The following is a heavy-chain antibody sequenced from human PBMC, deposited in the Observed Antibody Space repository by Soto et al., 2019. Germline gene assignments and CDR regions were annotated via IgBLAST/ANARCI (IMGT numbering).Heavy chain of an antibody. V-gene: IGHV3-48*02. CDR3: AREDVTNGYYFSDY. D-gene: IGHD3-22*01. J-gene: IGHJ4*02. CDR1: GFTFSSYT. Sequence: PGGSLRLSCAASGFTFSSYTMNWVRQAPGKGLEWVSYITSSSYTIYYADSVKGRFTISRDNAKNPLFLQMNSLRDEDTALYYCAREDVTNGYYFSDYWGRGTQVTVSS. CDR2: ITSSSYTI.